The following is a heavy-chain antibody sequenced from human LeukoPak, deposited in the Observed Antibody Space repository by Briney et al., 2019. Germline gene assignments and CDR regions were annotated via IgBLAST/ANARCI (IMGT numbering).Heavy chain of an antibody. D-gene: IGHD5-12*01. J-gene: IGHJ4*02. CDR3: ARVRLPSGYDSDFDY. Sequence: ASVKVSCKASGYTFTGHYMHWVRQAPGQGLEWMGWINPNSGGTNYAQKFQGRVTMTRDTSISTAYMELSRLRSDDTAVYYCARVRLPSGYDSDFDYWGQGTLVTVSS. CDR2: INPNSGGT. CDR1: GYTFTGHY. V-gene: IGHV1-2*02.